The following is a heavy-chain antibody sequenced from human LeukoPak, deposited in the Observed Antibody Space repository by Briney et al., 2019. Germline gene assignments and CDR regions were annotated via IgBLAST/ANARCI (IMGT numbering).Heavy chain of an antibody. CDR1: GGSISSYY. V-gene: IGHV4-59*08. Sequence: PSETLSLTCTVSGGSISSYYWSWIRQPPGKGLEWIGYMYYSGSTNYNPSLKSRVTISGDTSKNQVSLKLSFVTAADTAVYSCASALWSGFGWFDPWGQGILVTVSS. D-gene: IGHD3-3*01. CDR3: ASALWSGFGWFDP. CDR2: MYYSGST. J-gene: IGHJ5*02.